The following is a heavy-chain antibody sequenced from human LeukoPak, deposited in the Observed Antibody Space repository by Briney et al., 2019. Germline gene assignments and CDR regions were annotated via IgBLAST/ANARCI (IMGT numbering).Heavy chain of an antibody. D-gene: IGHD2-15*01. CDR3: ARDRYCSGGSCYSEAGYYYYYGMDV. CDR2: ITPIFGTA. CDR1: GGTFSSYA. J-gene: IGHJ6*02. V-gene: IGHV1-69*13. Sequence: ASVKVSCKASGGTFSSYAISWVRQAPGQGLEWMGGITPIFGTANYAQKFQGRVTITADESTSTAYMELSSLRSEDTAVYYCARDRYCSGGSCYSEAGYYYYYGMDVWGQGTTVTVSS.